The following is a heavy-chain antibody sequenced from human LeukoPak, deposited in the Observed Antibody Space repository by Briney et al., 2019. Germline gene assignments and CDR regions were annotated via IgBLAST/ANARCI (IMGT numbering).Heavy chain of an antibody. V-gene: IGHV4-59*01. CDR2: IYYSGST. CDR3: AKNIVVVPACKVPYYYGMDV. Sequence: SSETLSLTCTVSGGSISSYYWSWIRQPPGKGLEWIGYIYYSGSTNYNPSLKSRVTISVDTSKNQFSLKLTSVTAADTAVYYCAKNIVVVPACKVPYYYGMDVWGQGTTVTVSS. CDR1: GGSISSYY. J-gene: IGHJ6*02. D-gene: IGHD2-2*01.